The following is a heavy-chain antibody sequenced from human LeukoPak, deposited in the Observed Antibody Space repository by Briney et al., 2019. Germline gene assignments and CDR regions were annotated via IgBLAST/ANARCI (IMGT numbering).Heavy chain of an antibody. J-gene: IGHJ4*02. CDR2: IWYDGSNK. Sequence: GGSLRLPCAASGFTSSSYGMHWVRQAPGKGLEWVAVIWYDGSNKYYADSVKGRFTISRDNSKNTLYLQMNSLRAEDTAVYYCARDQDGTGTTDFDYWGQGTLVTVSS. V-gene: IGHV3-33*01. D-gene: IGHD1-7*01. CDR1: GFTSSSYG. CDR3: ARDQDGTGTTDFDY.